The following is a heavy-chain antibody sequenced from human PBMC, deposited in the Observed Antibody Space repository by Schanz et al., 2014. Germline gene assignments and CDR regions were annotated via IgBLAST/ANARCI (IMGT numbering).Heavy chain of an antibody. Sequence: EVQLVESGGGLVRPGGSLRLSCTTSGLIFSTYTLNWVRQAPGKGLEWISYISFSGNTIYYADSVKGRFTISRDNAKNSVFLQMNRLRAEDTAVYYCATEGPRGTRHPINYYYAMDNWGQGTEVTV. D-gene: IGHD6-6*01. CDR3: ATEGPRGTRHPINYYYAMDN. J-gene: IGHJ6*02. V-gene: IGHV3-48*01. CDR1: GLIFSTYT. CDR2: ISFSGNTI.